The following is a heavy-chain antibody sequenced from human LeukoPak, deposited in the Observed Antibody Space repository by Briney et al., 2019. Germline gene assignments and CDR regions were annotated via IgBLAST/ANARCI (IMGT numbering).Heavy chain of an antibody. CDR1: GFTLSSYS. CDR2: IDSSSTYI. Sequence: NSGGSLRLSCAASGFTLSSYSMNWVRQAPGKGLEWVSLIDSSSTYIYYADSVKGRFTISRDNAKKSLYLQMNSLRAEDTAVYYCARVGGYDILTGYYGDDAFDIWGQGTMVTVSS. V-gene: IGHV3-21*01. CDR3: ARVGGYDILTGYYGDDAFDI. J-gene: IGHJ3*02. D-gene: IGHD3-9*01.